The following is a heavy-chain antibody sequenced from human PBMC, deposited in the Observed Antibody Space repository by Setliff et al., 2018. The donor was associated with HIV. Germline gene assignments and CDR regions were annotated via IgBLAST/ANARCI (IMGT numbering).Heavy chain of an antibody. V-gene: IGHV4-38-2*01. CDR3: ARRAAATTNFDY. D-gene: IGHD1-26*01. CDR2: IYHSGST. J-gene: IGHJ4*02. CDR1: GGSFSGYY. Sequence: PSETLSLTCAVYGGSFSGYYWGWIRQPPGKGLEWIGSIYHSGSTFYNPSPKSRVTLSLDTSKNQFSLKVTSVTAADTAVYYCARRAAATTNFDYWGQGTLVTVSS.